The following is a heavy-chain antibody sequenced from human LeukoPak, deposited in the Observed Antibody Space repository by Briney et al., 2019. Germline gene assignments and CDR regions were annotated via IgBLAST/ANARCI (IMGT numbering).Heavy chain of an antibody. J-gene: IGHJ4*02. V-gene: IGHV3-74*01. CDR2: INSDGSST. CDR3: ARARYVWGSYRSAPLYSDY. Sequence: GGSLRLSCAASGFTFSSYWMHWVRQAPGKGLVWVSRINSDGSSTSYADSVKGRFTISRDNAKNTLYLQMNSLRAEDTAVYYCARARYVWGSYRSAPLYSDYWGQGTLVTVSS. D-gene: IGHD3-16*02. CDR1: GFTFSSYW.